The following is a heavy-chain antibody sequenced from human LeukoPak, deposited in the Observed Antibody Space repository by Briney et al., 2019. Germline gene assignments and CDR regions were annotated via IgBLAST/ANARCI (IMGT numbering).Heavy chain of an antibody. Sequence: GGSLRLYCAASGFTFSRYEMNWVCQAPGKGLEWVSYISSCGSTKLDANSVKGRITISRDNANNSLYLQMNSLRVEDTAVYYCARGAARLWFVEARPTWVLDVWGKRTTVTVSS. CDR3: ARGAARLWFVEARPTWVLDV. D-gene: IGHD3-10*01. J-gene: IGHJ6*04. CDR2: ISSCGSTK. CDR1: GFTFSRYE. V-gene: IGHV3-48*03.